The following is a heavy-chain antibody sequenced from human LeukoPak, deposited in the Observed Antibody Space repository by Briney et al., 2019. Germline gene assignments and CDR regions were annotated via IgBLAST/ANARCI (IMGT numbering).Heavy chain of an antibody. Sequence: PSETLSLTCTVSGDSISSYYWNWIRQPPGKGLEWIGHIHFSGDTNYNPSLKSRVTISLDSAKNQFSLRLISVTAADTAAYYCARRVQMSSASATSNTWLDPWGQGTLVSVSP. CDR1: GDSISSYY. V-gene: IGHV4-59*01. CDR2: IHFSGDT. D-gene: IGHD3-10*01. J-gene: IGHJ5*02. CDR3: ARRVQMSSASATSNTWLDP.